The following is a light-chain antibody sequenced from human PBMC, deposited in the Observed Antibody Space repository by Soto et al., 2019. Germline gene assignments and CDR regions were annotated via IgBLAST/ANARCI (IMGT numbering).Light chain of an antibody. CDR2: DAS. Sequence: EIVLTQSTAILSVSPGERATLSCRASQSISRSLAWYQQKPGQAPRLLISDASTRATGIPARFSGSGSGTEFIFTISTLQSEDFALYYCHQYNSWPPGTFGQGTKVEIK. CDR3: HQYNSWPPGT. V-gene: IGKV3-15*01. CDR1: QSISRS. J-gene: IGKJ2*01.